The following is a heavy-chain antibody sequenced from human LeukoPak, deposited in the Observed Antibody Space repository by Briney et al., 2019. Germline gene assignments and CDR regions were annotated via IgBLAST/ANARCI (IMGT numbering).Heavy chain of an antibody. D-gene: IGHD6-19*01. CDR2: VNGSGDTT. V-gene: IGHV3-23*01. Sequence: GGSLRLSCAASGFIFSNYAMSWVRQAPGKGPEWVSAVNGSGDTTYYADSVKGRFTISRDNSKNTMYLEMNSLRAEDTAVYYCAKDLRAVAGRGPFDYWGQGTLVTVSS. CDR3: AKDLRAVAGRGPFDY. J-gene: IGHJ4*02. CDR1: GFIFSNYA.